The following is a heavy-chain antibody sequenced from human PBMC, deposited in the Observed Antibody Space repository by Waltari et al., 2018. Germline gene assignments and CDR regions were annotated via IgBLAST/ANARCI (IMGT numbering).Heavy chain of an antibody. Sequence: QVQLQESGPGLVKPSETLSLTCTVSGGSISSYYWSWIRQPAGKGLEWIGRIYTSGSTNYTPSLKSRVTMSVDTSKNQFSLKLSSVTAADTAVYYCAREAYSSSSGGDYYYYYMDVWGKGTTVTISS. CDR1: GGSISSYY. V-gene: IGHV4-4*07. D-gene: IGHD6-6*01. J-gene: IGHJ6*03. CDR3: AREAYSSSSGGDYYYYYMDV. CDR2: IYTSGST.